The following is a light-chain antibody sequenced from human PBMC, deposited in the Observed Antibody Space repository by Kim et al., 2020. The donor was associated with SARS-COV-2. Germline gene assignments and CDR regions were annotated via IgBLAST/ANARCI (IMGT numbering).Light chain of an antibody. CDR2: YDT. V-gene: IGLV3-21*04. CDR3: QVWDSGSDQWV. Sequence: SYELTQPPSVSEAPGKTATITCGGDDIGTKSVHWYQQKPGQAPVLFIYYDTDRPSGIPERFSASNSGNTATLTVSRVEAGDEADYYCQVWDSGSDQWVFGGGTQLTVL. J-gene: IGLJ3*02. CDR1: DIGTKS.